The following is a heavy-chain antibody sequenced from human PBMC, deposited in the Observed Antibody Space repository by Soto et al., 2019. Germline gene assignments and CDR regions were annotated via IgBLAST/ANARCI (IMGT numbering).Heavy chain of an antibody. V-gene: IGHV1-18*01. CDR2: INPYNGNT. Sequence: QVQLVQSGGEVKKPGASVKVSCKTSGYRLTSYGISWVRQAPGQGLEWMGWINPYNGNTKYVQNLQGRVTMTTDTTTSTAYMELRSLRYDDTAIYYCARDRIQVFGFLADYWGQGTLVTVSS. CDR3: ARDRIQVFGFLADY. CDR1: GYRLTSYG. J-gene: IGHJ4*02. D-gene: IGHD3-10*02.